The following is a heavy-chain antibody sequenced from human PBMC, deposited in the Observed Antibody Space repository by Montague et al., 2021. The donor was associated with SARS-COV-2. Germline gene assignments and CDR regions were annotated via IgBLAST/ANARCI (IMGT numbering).Heavy chain of an antibody. CDR2: TYYRSKWYN. V-gene: IGHV6-1*01. D-gene: IGHD1-1*01. CDR1: GDSVSSNSAT. Sequence: CAIPGDSVSSNSATWNWVGQSPSRGLEWLGRTYYRSKWYNDYAVSVRGRVTINPDTSKNQFSLQLNSVTPEDTAIYYCTSGREGNYNVMDVWGQGTTVTVSS. J-gene: IGHJ6*02. CDR3: TSGREGNYNVMDV.